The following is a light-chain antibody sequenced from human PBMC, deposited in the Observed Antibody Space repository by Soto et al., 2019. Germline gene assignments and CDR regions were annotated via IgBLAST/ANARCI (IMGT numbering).Light chain of an antibody. CDR2: EVS. J-gene: IGLJ3*02. Sequence: QSALTQPRSVSGSPGQSVTISCTGTSSDVGAYNYVSWYQQHPGKAPKLMIYEVSNRPSGVSDRFSGSKAGNTASLTISGLQAEDEADYYCSSFTTSSTWVFGGGTKLTVL. CDR1: SSDVGAYNY. V-gene: IGLV2-14*01. CDR3: SSFTTSSTWV.